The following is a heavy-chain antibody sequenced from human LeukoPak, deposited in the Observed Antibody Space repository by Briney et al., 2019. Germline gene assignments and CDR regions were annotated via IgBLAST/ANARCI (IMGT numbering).Heavy chain of an antibody. J-gene: IGHJ4*02. Sequence: ASVKVSCKASGYTFTSYAMNWVRQAPGQGLEWMGWINTNTGNPTYAQGFTGRFVFSLDTSVSTAYLQISSLKAEDTAVYYCARDSWFGELFPNYFDYWGQGTLVTVSS. V-gene: IGHV7-4-1*02. CDR1: GYTFTSYA. CDR3: ARDSWFGELFPNYFDY. CDR2: INTNTGNP. D-gene: IGHD3-10*01.